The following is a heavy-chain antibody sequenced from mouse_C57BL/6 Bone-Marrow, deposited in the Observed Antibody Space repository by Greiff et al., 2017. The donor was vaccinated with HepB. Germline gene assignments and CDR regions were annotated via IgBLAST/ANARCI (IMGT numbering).Heavy chain of an antibody. CDR3: ARLIYDGYYRYFDV. CDR1: GFTFSDYY. D-gene: IGHD2-3*01. CDR2: ISNGGGST. J-gene: IGHJ1*03. V-gene: IGHV5-12*01. Sequence: KLVESGGGLVQPGGSLKLSCSASGFTFSDYYMYWVRQTPEKRLEWVAYISNGGGSTYYPDTVKGRFTISRDNAKNTLYLQMSRLKSEDTAMYYCARLIYDGYYRYFDVWGTGTTVTVSS.